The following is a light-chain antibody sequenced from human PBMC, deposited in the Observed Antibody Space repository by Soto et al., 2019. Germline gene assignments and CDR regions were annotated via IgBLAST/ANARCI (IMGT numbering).Light chain of an antibody. CDR2: DVS. CDR1: QDIRCA. J-gene: IGKJ5*01. Sequence: AIQLTQSPSSLSASVGDRVTITCRASQDIRCALAWYQQKPGKAPIILIYDVSTLESGVPSRFSGSSSGTVFTLSFCSLQPVDFATYYCQQFNSYPITFGQGTRLEIK. CDR3: QQFNSYPIT. V-gene: IGKV1-13*02.